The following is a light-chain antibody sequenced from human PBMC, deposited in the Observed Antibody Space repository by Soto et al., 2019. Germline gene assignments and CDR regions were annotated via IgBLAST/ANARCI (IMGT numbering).Light chain of an antibody. Sequence: EIVLTQSPGTLSLSPWERGTLSCRASQNLGTLYLAWFQQKSGQAPRLIIYSASRRATGIPDRVTGRGSGTDFTLTITNLQPEDFATYYCHQASSFPLSFGGGTKVDIK. CDR1: QNLGTLY. J-gene: IGKJ4*01. CDR2: SAS. V-gene: IGKV3-20*01. CDR3: HQASSFPLS.